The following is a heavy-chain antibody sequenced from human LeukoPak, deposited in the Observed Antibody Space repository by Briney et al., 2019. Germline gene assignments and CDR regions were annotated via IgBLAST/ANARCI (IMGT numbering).Heavy chain of an antibody. V-gene: IGHV3-21*04. CDR2: IFPSGGEI. CDR1: GFTFSSYS. Sequence: GGSLRLSCAASGFTFSSYSMNWVRQPPGKGLEWVSSIFPSGGEIHYADSVRGRFTISRDNSKSTLSLQMNGLRAEDTAIYYCATYRQVLLPFESWGQGTLVTVSS. J-gene: IGHJ4*02. CDR3: ATYRQVLLPFES. D-gene: IGHD2-8*02.